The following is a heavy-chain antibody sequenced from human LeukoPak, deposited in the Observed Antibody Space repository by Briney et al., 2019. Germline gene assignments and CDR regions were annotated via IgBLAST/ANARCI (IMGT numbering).Heavy chain of an antibody. Sequence: ASVKVSCKASGGTFSSYAISWVRQAPGQGLEWMGGIIPIFGTANYAQKFQGRATITTDESTSTAYMELSSLRSEDTAVYYCAEGTGYCSGGSCFLDAFDIWGQGTMVTVSS. J-gene: IGHJ3*02. CDR2: IIPIFGTA. V-gene: IGHV1-69*05. CDR1: GGTFSSYA. CDR3: AEGTGYCSGGSCFLDAFDI. D-gene: IGHD2-15*01.